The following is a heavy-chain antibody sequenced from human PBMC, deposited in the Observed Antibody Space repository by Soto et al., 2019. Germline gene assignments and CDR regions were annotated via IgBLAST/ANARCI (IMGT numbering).Heavy chain of an antibody. Sequence: QVQLVQSGAEVKKPGSSVKVSCKASGGTFITYTISWVRQAPGHGLEWMGGIIPIFGTTNYAQKFQGRVTITADEPTSTAYMEMSSLSPEDTAVYYCAILTPSPGIYWGQGALVTVSS. CDR1: GGTFITYT. CDR2: IIPIFGTT. CDR3: AILTPSPGIY. J-gene: IGHJ4*02. D-gene: IGHD2-15*01. V-gene: IGHV1-69*01.